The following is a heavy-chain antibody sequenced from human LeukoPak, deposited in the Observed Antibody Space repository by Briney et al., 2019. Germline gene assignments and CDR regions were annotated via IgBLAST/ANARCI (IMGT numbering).Heavy chain of an antibody. CDR3: ARDRGYCSSTSCYTYYYYYMDV. CDR2: ISYDGSNK. V-gene: IGHV3-30-3*01. CDR1: GFTFSSYA. D-gene: IGHD2-2*02. Sequence: GGSLRLSCAASGFTFSSYAMHWVRQAPGKGLEWVAVISYDGSNKYYADSVKGRFTISRDNSKNTLYLQMNSLRAEDTAVYYCARDRGYCSSTSCYTYYYYYMDVWGKGTTVTVSS. J-gene: IGHJ6*03.